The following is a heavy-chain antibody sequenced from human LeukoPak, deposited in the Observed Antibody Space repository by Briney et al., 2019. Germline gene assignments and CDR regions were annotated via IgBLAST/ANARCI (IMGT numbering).Heavy chain of an antibody. CDR3: ARDYSSCLDY. D-gene: IGHD6-19*01. CDR2: INSDGSST. Sequence: GGSLRLSCIVSAFTKRRLWSERDRQAPGKGLVWVSRINSDGSSTRYADSVKGRFTISRDNAKNTLYLQMNSLRAEDTAVYYFARDYSSCLDYWGQGTLVTVSS. V-gene: IGHV3-74*01. J-gene: IGHJ4*02. CDR1: AFTKRRLW.